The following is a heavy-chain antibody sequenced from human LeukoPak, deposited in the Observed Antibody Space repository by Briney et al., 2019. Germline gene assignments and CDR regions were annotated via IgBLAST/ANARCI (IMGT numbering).Heavy chain of an antibody. V-gene: IGHV1-18*01. CDR1: GYTFTSYG. Sequence: ASVKVSCKASGYTFTSYGISWVRQAPGQGLEWMGWISAYNGNTNYAQKLQGRVTMTTDTSTSTAYMELRSLRSDDTAVYYCARGLRTATTIFGVVSRQFYLDYWGQGTLVTVSS. D-gene: IGHD3-3*01. J-gene: IGHJ4*02. CDR3: ARGLRTATTIFGVVSRQFYLDY. CDR2: ISAYNGNT.